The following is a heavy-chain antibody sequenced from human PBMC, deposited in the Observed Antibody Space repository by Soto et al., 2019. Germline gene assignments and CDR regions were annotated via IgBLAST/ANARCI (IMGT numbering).Heavy chain of an antibody. Sequence: ASVKVSCKASGYTFIDYYIHWVRQAPGQGLEWMGRINPNTGGTYYAQNFQAWVTMTRDTSLSTAYMELTRLRSDDTAVYYCARVNGDPPPRGMDVWGQGTTVTVSS. CDR2: INPNTGGT. CDR3: ARVNGDPPPRGMDV. CDR1: GYTFIDYY. V-gene: IGHV1-2*04. D-gene: IGHD2-8*01. J-gene: IGHJ6*02.